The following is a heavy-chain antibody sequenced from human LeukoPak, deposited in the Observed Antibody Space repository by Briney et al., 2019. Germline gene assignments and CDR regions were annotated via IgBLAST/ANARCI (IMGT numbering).Heavy chain of an antibody. CDR3: ARSWIFGRWSYFDY. D-gene: IGHD3/OR15-3a*01. Sequence: GGSLRLSCAASGFTFSSYAMHWVRQAPGKGLEYVSAISSNGGSTYYANSVKGRFTISRDNSKNTLYLQMGSLRAEDMAVYYCARSWIFGRWSYFDYWGQGTLVTVSS. CDR2: ISSNGGST. V-gene: IGHV3-64*01. J-gene: IGHJ4*02. CDR1: GFTFSSYA.